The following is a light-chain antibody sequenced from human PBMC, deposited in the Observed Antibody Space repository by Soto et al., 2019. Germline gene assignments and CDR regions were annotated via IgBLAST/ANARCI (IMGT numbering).Light chain of an antibody. CDR1: QSISSW. J-gene: IGKJ1*01. V-gene: IGKV1-5*01. Sequence: DIQMTQSPSTLSASVGDRVTITCRASQSISSWLAWYQQKPGKAPKLLVYDDSNLASGVPSRFSGSGSWTEFTLTISSLQPDDFATYYCQQYNSYSGTFGPGTKVEI. CDR3: QQYNSYSGT. CDR2: DDS.